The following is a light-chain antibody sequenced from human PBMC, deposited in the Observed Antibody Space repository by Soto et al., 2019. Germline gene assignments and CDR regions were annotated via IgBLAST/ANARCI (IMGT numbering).Light chain of an antibody. J-gene: IGKJ2*01. CDR2: GAS. CDR1: QTVASN. V-gene: IGKV3-15*01. Sequence: EIVMTQSAAILSVSPGERATLSCRASQTVASNLAWYQQKPGQAPRLLIHGASTRATGVSARFSGSGSGTEFTLTISSLQSEDSAVYYCQQYHNWPPQYTFGQGTKLQIK. CDR3: QQYHNWPPQYT.